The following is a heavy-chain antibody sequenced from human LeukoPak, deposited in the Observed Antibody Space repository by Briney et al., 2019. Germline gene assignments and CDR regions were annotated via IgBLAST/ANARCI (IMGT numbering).Heavy chain of an antibody. Sequence: PGRSLRLSCAASGFTFDDYAMHWVRQAPGKGLEWVSGISWNSGSIGYADSVKGRFTISRDNAKNTLYLQMNSLRAEDTAVYYCAKVQGEDPEMAFGELPLYYYYGMDVWGQGTTVTVSS. J-gene: IGHJ6*02. V-gene: IGHV3-9*01. CDR3: AKVQGEDPEMAFGELPLYYYYGMDV. CDR2: ISWNSGSI. D-gene: IGHD3-10*01. CDR1: GFTFDDYA.